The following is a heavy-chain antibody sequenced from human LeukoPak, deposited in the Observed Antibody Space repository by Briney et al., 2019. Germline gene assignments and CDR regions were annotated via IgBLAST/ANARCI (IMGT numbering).Heavy chain of an antibody. D-gene: IGHD3-10*01. V-gene: IGHV3-33*06. CDR2: IWYDGSNK. Sequence: GGSLRLSCAASGFTFSSYGMHWVRQAPGKGLEWVAVIWYDGSNKYYADSVKGRFTISRDNSKNTLYLQMNSLRAEDTAVYYCAKAEHPHELLLWFGSWGQGTLVTVSS. CDR1: GFTFSSYG. CDR3: AKAEHPHELLLWFGS. J-gene: IGHJ5*01.